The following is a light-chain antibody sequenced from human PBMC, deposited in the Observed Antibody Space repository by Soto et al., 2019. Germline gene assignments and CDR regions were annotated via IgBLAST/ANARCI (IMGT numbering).Light chain of an antibody. CDR3: AAWDDSLNGLYV. J-gene: IGLJ1*01. CDR1: SSNIGSNT. Sequence: QSVLTQPPSASGTPGQRVSISCSGSSSNIGSNTVSWYQQLPGTAPKLLIYSNYQRPSGVPDRFSGSRSGTSASLAISGLQSEDEADYYCAAWDDSLNGLYVFGTGTKLTVL. V-gene: IGLV1-44*01. CDR2: SNY.